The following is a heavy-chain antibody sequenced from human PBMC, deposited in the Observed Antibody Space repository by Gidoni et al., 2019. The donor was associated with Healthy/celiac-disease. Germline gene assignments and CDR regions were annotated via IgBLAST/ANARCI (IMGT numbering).Heavy chain of an antibody. CDR3: ARAQLGQIDY. J-gene: IGHJ4*02. V-gene: IGHV3-21*01. Sequence: EVQLVESGGGLVKPGGSLRLSCSASGFTFSSYSMNWVRQVPGTGLEWVSSISSSSSYIYYADSVKGRFTISRDNAKNSLYLQMNSLRAEDTAVYYCARAQLGQIDYWGQGTLVTVSS. D-gene: IGHD6-6*01. CDR1: GFTFSSYS. CDR2: ISSSSSYI.